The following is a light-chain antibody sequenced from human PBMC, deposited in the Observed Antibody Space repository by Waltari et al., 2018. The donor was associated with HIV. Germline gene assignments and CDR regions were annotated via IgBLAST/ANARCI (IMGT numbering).Light chain of an antibody. CDR2: DNT. V-gene: IGLV1-51*01. Sequence: QSVLTQPPSVSAAPGQKVTISCYGSSSNIGNNFVSWFQQLPGTAPKLLIYDNTRRPSGIPDRFSGSKSGTSATLGITGLQSGDEADYYCGTWDSSLSAWVFGGGTKLTVL. CDR1: SSNIGNNF. J-gene: IGLJ2*01. CDR3: GTWDSSLSAWV.